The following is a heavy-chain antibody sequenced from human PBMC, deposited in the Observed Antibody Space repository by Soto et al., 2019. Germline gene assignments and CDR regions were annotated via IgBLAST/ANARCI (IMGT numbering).Heavy chain of an antibody. CDR1: GYSFPAYW. J-gene: IGHJ6*02. D-gene: IGHD5-18*01. CDR2: IYPGDSDI. V-gene: IGHV5-51*01. CDR3: ARHTYSAMAESYNYAMDV. Sequence: GESLKISCKGSGYSFPAYWIGWVRQMPGKGLEWMGIIYPGDSDIRYSPSFQGQVTISGDKSISTAYLQWSSLKASDTAIYYCARHTYSAMAESYNYAMDVWGQGTPVTVSS.